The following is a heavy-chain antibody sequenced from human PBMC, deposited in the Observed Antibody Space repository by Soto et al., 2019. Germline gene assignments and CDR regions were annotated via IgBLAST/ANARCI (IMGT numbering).Heavy chain of an antibody. D-gene: IGHD3-16*01. Sequence: ASVKVSCKASGYTFTSYDINWVRQATGQGLEWMGWMNPNSGNTGYAQKFQGRVTMTSNTSISTVYMELSSLRSEDTAVYYCARDLPLGGYYYYAMDVWGQGTTVTVSS. J-gene: IGHJ6*02. CDR3: ARDLPLGGYYYYAMDV. CDR1: GYTFTSYD. V-gene: IGHV1-8*01. CDR2: MNPNSGNT.